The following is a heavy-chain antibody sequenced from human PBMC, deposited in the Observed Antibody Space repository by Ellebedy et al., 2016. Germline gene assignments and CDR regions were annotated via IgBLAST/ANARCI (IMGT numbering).Heavy chain of an antibody. CDR1: GGSFSGYY. CDR2: INHSGST. CDR3: ARLNPEIAAREVWAFDI. J-gene: IGHJ3*02. D-gene: IGHD6-6*01. V-gene: IGHV4-34*01. Sequence: SETLSLTCAVYGGSFSGYYWSWIRQPPGKGLEWIGEINHSGSTNYNPSLKSRVTISVDTSKNQFSLKLSSVTAADTAVYYCARLNPEIAAREVWAFDIWGQGTMVTVSS.